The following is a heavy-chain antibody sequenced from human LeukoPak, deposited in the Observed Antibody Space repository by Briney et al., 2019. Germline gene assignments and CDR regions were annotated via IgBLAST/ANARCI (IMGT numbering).Heavy chain of an antibody. CDR1: GGSISSGGYY. V-gene: IGHV4-30-2*01. CDR3: ARESITIFGVANDAFDI. J-gene: IGHJ3*02. CDR2: IYHSGST. Sequence: PSETLSLTCTVSGGSISSGGYYWSWIRQPPGKGLEWIGYIYHSGSTYYNPSLKSRVTISVDRSKNQFSLKLSSVTAADTAVYYCARESITIFGVANDAFDIWGQGTMVTVSS. D-gene: IGHD3-3*01.